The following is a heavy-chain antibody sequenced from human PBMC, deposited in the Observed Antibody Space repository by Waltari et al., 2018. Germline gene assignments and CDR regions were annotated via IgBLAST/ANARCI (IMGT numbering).Heavy chain of an antibody. V-gene: IGHV3-21*01. Sequence: EVQLVESGGGLVKPGGSLRLSCAASGFTFSSYSMNWVRQAPGKGLEWVSSISSSSSYIYYADSVKGRFTISRDNAKNSLYLQMNSLRAEDTAVYYCARDSGSSWSYWYFDLWGRGTLVTVSS. J-gene: IGHJ2*01. CDR3: ARDSGSSWSYWYFDL. D-gene: IGHD6-13*01. CDR2: ISSSSSYI. CDR1: GFTFSSYS.